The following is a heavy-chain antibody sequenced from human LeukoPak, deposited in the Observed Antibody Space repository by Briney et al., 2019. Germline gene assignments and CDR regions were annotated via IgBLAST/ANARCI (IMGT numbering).Heavy chain of an antibody. D-gene: IGHD5-12*01. Sequence: GGSLTLSCAASGFTFSSYAMSGVRQAPGKGLKWVSAISGRGGSTYYADSVKGRLTISRDDSKNTAYLQMNSLKTEDTAVYYCTRHAEGYSGYPGDYWGQGTLVTVSS. CDR2: ISGRGGST. CDR1: GFTFSSYA. CDR3: TRHAEGYSGYPGDY. J-gene: IGHJ4*02. V-gene: IGHV3-23*01.